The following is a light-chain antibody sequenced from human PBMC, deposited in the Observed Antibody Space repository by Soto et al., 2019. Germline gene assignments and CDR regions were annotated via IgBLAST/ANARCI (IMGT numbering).Light chain of an antibody. CDR2: DAS. Sequence: EFVLTQSPATLSLSPGERATLSCRASQSVRSYLGWYQQIAGQAPRLLIYDASNRATGIPARFSGSGSGTEFTLTISGLLPEDFATYHCQQLNTLPFTFGQGTRLAIK. CDR1: QSVRSY. CDR3: QQLNTLPFT. J-gene: IGKJ5*01. V-gene: IGKV3-11*01.